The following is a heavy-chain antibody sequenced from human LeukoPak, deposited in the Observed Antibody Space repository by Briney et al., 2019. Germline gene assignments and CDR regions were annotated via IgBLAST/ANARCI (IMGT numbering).Heavy chain of an antibody. CDR3: ARVPYLLNYDILTGYPAGAFDI. J-gene: IGHJ3*02. CDR1: GYTFTSYG. V-gene: IGHV1-18*01. D-gene: IGHD3-9*01. Sequence: ASVKVSCKASGYTFTSYGISWVRQAPGQGLEWMGWISAYNGNTNYAQKLQGRVTMTTDTSTSTAYMELRSLRSDDTAVYYCARVPYLLNYDILTGYPAGAFDIWGQGTMVTVSS. CDR2: ISAYNGNT.